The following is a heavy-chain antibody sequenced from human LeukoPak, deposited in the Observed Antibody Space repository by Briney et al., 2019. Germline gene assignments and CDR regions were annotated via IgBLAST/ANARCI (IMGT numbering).Heavy chain of an antibody. CDR2: INIDGSEK. D-gene: IGHD6-25*01. V-gene: IGHV3-7*01. CDR3: ARSDRGPEY. J-gene: IGHJ4*02. CDR1: GFTFSSRW. Sequence: GGSLRLSCSASGFTFSSRWMNWVRQAPGRGLERVAIINIDGSEKHYVDSVKGRFTISRDNAKNSLYLQMNSLRAEDTAVYYCARSDRGPEYWGQGTLVTVSS.